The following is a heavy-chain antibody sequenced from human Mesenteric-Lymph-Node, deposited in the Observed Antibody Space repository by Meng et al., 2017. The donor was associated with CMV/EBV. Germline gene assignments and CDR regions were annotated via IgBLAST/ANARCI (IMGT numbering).Heavy chain of an antibody. Sequence: KASGYTFTTYAIHWVRQAPGQRLEYMGWINAGNGNTKYSQKFQGRVTITRDTSARPSYMDLHPLPSEDTAVYYCAREHDFLTAFGFAYWGPGTLVTVSS. CDR1: GYTFTTYA. CDR2: INAGNGNT. CDR3: AREHDFLTAFGFAY. J-gene: IGHJ4*02. V-gene: IGHV1-3*01. D-gene: IGHD3-9*01.